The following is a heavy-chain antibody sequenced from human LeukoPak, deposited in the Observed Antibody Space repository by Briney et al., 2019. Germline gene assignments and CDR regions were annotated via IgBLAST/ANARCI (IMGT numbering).Heavy chain of an antibody. CDR1: GFTFTSYS. Sequence: GGSLRLSCAASGFTFTSYSMSWVRQAPGKGLEWISYISTGSITTYYADSVKGRFTISRDDAKTSLSLQMNSLRAEDTAVYYCALYYKAFDYWGQGTLVTVSS. V-gene: IGHV3-48*01. J-gene: IGHJ4*02. CDR3: ALYYKAFDY. D-gene: IGHD3-10*01. CDR2: ISTGSITT.